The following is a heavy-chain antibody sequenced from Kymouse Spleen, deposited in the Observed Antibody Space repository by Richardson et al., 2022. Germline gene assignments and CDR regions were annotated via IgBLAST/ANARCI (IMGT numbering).Heavy chain of an antibody. J-gene: IGHJ6*02. Sequence: QVQLQQSGPGLVKPSQTLSLTCAISGDSVSSNSAAWNWIRQSPSRGLEWLGRTYYRSKWYNDYAVSVKSRITINPDTSKNQFSLQLNSVTPEDTAVYYCARDLITMVRARDYYGMDVWGQGTTVTVSS. V-gene: IGHV6-1*01. CDR1: GDSVSSNSAA. D-gene: IGHD3-10*01. CDR2: TYYRSKWYN. CDR3: ARDLITMVRARDYYGMDV.